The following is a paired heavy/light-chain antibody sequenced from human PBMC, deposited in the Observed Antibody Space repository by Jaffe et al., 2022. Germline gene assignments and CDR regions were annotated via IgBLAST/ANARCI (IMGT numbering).Heavy chain of an antibody. CDR1: GVSIRSSTYY. D-gene: IGHD1-1*01. CDR2: IYDSGNT. Sequence: QLQLQESGPGLVKPSETLSLTCTVSGVSIRSSTYYWGWIRQPPGKGLEWIGIIYDSGNTYYNPSLKSRVTMSVDTSKNQFSLKLTSVTAADTAVFYCAAHWRGGNWNDVHLKYWGQGTLVTVS. J-gene: IGHJ4*02. CDR3: AAHWRGGNWNDVHLKY. V-gene: IGHV4-39*01.
Light chain of an antibody. CDR2: KDT. Sequence: SYELIQPPSVSVSPGQTARITCSGDALPKRGGYWYQQKPGQAPVLVIYKDTERPSGIPERFSGSSAGTTVTLTISGVQAEDEADYYCQSADTSGSYSYVVFGGGTKLTVL. CDR1: ALPKRG. CDR3: QSADTSGSYSYVV. V-gene: IGLV3-25*03. J-gene: IGLJ2*01.